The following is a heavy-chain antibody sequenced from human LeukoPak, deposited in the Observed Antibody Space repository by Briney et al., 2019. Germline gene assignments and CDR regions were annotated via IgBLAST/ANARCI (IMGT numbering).Heavy chain of an antibody. J-gene: IGHJ3*02. CDR1: GYTFTSYD. V-gene: IGHV1-8*01. D-gene: IGHD3-22*01. CDR2: MNPNSGNT. Sequence: ASVKVSCKASGYTFTSYDINWVRQATGRGLEWMGWMNPNSGNTGYAQKFQGRVTMTRNTSISTAYMELSSLRSEDTAVYYCARGGPYYDSSGYFRDDAFDIWGQGTMVTVSS. CDR3: ARGGPYYDSSGYFRDDAFDI.